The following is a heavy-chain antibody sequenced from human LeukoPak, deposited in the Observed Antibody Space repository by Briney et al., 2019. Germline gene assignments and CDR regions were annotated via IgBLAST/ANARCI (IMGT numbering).Heavy chain of an antibody. CDR2: IQNDGSNK. D-gene: IGHD2-2*01. CDR1: GFSFSGYG. V-gene: IGHV3-30*02. CDR3: AKVPRPAATLYYYYMDV. J-gene: IGHJ6*03. Sequence: GGSLRLSCAASGFSFSGYGMHWVRQAPGKGLEWVTFIQNDGSNKYYTDSVKGRFTISRDNSKNTLYLQMNSLRAEDTAVYYCAKVPRPAATLYYYYMDVWGKGTTVTVSS.